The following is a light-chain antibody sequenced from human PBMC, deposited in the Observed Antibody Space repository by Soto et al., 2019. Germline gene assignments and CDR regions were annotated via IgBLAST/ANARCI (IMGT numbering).Light chain of an antibody. J-gene: IGKJ4*01. Sequence: DIQLTQSPSFLSASVGDRVTITCRASQGINNYLAWFRQKPGKAPNLLIYTASPLQSGVPSRFSGSGPGTEFALTLSSLRPEDFATYYCQQFNSYPRTVGGGTKVEL. CDR3: QQFNSYPRT. V-gene: IGKV1-9*01. CDR1: QGINNY. CDR2: TAS.